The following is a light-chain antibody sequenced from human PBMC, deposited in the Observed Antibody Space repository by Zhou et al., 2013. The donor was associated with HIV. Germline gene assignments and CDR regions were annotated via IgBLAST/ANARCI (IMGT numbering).Light chain of an antibody. J-gene: IGKJ4*01. CDR1: QDISTY. V-gene: IGKV1-39*01. CDR2: AAS. CDR3: QQSYSTPLT. Sequence: DIQLTQSPSFLSASVGDRVTLTCRASQDISTYLAWFQQKPGRAPKLLIYAASTLQSGVPSRFSGSGSGTDFTLTISSLQPEDFATYYCQQSYSTPLTFGGGTKVEIK.